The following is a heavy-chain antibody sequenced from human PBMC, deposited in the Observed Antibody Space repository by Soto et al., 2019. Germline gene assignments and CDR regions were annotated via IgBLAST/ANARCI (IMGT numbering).Heavy chain of an antibody. CDR2: ISYDGINK. D-gene: IGHD3-22*01. CDR3: AKAFHYYDSSGYPYKCFDY. Sequence: GGSLRLSCAASGFTFSSYCMHWVRQAPGKGLEWVAVISYDGINKYYADSVKGRFTISRDNSKNTLYLQMNSLRAEDTAVYYCAKAFHYYDSSGYPYKCFDYWGQGILVTVSS. J-gene: IGHJ4*02. CDR1: GFTFSSYC. V-gene: IGHV3-30*18.